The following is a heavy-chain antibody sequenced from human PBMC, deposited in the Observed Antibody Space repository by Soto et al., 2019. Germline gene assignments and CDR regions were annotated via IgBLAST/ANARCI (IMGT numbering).Heavy chain of an antibody. CDR1: GFTFSTFW. J-gene: IGHJ4*02. CDR2: IKRDGSEK. Sequence: EVQLVESGGGLVQPGRSLRLSCAASGFTFSTFWMSWVRQAPGKGLEWVANIKRDGSEKYYVDSVKGRFTISRDNAKNSLYLQIDSQRVEDTAVYYCVRDFDYWGQGTLVTVSS. CDR3: VRDFDY. V-gene: IGHV3-7*01.